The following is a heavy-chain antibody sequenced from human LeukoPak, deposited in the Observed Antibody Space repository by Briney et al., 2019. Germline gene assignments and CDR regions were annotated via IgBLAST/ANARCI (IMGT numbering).Heavy chain of an antibody. Sequence: SETLSLTCTVSGGSISSSSYYWGWIRQPPGKGLEWIGSMYYSGSTYYNPSLKSRVTISADTSKNQFSLKLSSVTAADTAVYYCARHFGYQPRWYFDLWGRGTLVTVSS. V-gene: IGHV4-39*01. J-gene: IGHJ2*01. CDR3: ARHFGYQPRWYFDL. CDR2: MYYSGST. D-gene: IGHD2-2*01. CDR1: GGSISSSSYY.